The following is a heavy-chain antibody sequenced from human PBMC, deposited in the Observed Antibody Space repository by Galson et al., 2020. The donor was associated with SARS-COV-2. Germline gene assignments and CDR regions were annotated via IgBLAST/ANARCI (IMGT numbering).Heavy chain of an antibody. CDR1: GFIFSSYG. D-gene: IGHD3-16*01. Sequence: GGSLRLSCAASGFIFSSYGMHWVRQAPGKGLEWVAVISDDGNTKFSADSVKGRFTISRDNSKNTLYLQMDSLRPEDSAVYYCAKKAQSSDVVGGVDSWGQGTLVTVSS. V-gene: IGHV3-30*18. J-gene: IGHJ4*02. CDR3: AKKAQSSDVVGGVDS. CDR2: ISDDGNTK.